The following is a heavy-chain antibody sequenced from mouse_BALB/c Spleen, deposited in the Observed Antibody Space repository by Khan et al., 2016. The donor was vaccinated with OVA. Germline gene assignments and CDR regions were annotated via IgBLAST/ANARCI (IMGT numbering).Heavy chain of an antibody. J-gene: IGHJ4*01. CDR2: ISYSGST. CDR1: GYSITSDYA. V-gene: IGHV3-2*02. D-gene: IGHD4-1*01. CDR3: ASELGRYYALDY. Sequence: EVQLGESGPGLVKPSQSLSLTCTVTGYSITSDYAWNWIRQFPGNKLEWMGYISYSGSTTYNPSLKSRISITRDTSKDQFFLQLKSVTSEDTATYYCASELGRYYALDYWGQGTSVTVSS.